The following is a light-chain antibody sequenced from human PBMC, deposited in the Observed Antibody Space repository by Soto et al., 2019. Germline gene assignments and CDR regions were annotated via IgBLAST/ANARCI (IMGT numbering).Light chain of an antibody. V-gene: IGKV1-39*01. Sequence: DIQMTQSPSTLSATAGDSVPITCRASQSISSWLNWYQHKPGKAPKVLLSAASNLQSGVPSRFSGSGSGTVFTLTISSLQPEDFANYFCQQSYTLSPLTFGGGTKVDI. CDR2: AAS. J-gene: IGKJ4*01. CDR1: QSISSW. CDR3: QQSYTLSPLT.